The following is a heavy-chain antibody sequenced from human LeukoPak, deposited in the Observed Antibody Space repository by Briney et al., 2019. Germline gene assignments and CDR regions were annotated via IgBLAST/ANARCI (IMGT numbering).Heavy chain of an antibody. V-gene: IGHV3-48*01. D-gene: IGHD6-25*01. CDR2: IGTSSTTI. J-gene: IGHJ6*03. CDR1: GFTFSSYT. CDR3: ARFAAGGSYYYMDV. Sequence: GSLRLSCAASGFTFSSYTMNWVRQPPGKGLEWVSNIGTSSTTIYYADSVKGRFTISRDNAKNSLYLQMNSLRADDTAVYYGARFAAGGSYYYMDVWGKGTTVTVSS.